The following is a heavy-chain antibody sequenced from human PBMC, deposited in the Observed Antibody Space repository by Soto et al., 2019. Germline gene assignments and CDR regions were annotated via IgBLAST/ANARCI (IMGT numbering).Heavy chain of an antibody. Sequence: QVQLVESGGGVVQPGRSLRLSCAASGFTFSSYGMHWVRQAPGKGLEWVAVISYDGSNKYYADSVKGRFTISRDNSKNELYLQMNSLRAEDTAVYYWAKDTGRYFDWLLDECVWGQGTTVTVSS. CDR2: ISYDGSNK. CDR1: GFTFSSYG. D-gene: IGHD3-9*01. CDR3: AKDTGRYFDWLLDECV. J-gene: IGHJ6*02. V-gene: IGHV3-30*18.